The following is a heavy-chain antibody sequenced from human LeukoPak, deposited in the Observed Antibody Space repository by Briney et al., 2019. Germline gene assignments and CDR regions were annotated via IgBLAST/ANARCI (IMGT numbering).Heavy chain of an antibody. CDR3: VKDLDSTGIYSDWFDP. D-gene: IGHD2-21*01. CDR1: GFTFSNYA. J-gene: IGHJ5*02. CDR2: ISTSSPGT. V-gene: IGHV3-23*01. Sequence: GGSLRLSCAASGFTFSNYAMNWVRQAPGKGLEWVSTISTSSPGTHYADSVKGRFTISRDDSLNTLYLHMNSLGVEDTAVYYCVKDLDSTGIYSDWFDPWGQGTLVTVSS.